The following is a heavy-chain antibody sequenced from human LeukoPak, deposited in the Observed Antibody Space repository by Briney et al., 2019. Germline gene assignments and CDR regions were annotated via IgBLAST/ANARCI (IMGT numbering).Heavy chain of an antibody. CDR3: ARGSWIQLWSGYDY. D-gene: IGHD5-18*01. J-gene: IGHJ4*02. CDR1: GGTLSSYA. Sequence: SVKVSCKASGGTLSSYAISWVRQAPGQGLEWMGGIIPIFGTANYAQKFQGRVTITADESTSTAYMELSSLRSEDTAVYYCARGSWIQLWSGYDYWGQGTLVTVSS. CDR2: IIPIFGTA. V-gene: IGHV1-69*13.